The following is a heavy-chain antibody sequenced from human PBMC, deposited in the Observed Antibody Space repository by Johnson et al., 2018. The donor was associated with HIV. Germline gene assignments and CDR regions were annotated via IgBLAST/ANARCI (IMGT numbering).Heavy chain of an antibody. J-gene: IGHJ3*02. CDR2: ISYDGSNK. V-gene: IGHV3-30*03. CDR3: AGGGYSNSWTRGACDS. D-gene: IGHD6-13*01. CDR1: GFTFSSYW. Sequence: QVQLVESGGGLVQPGGSLRLSCAASGFTFSSYWMSWVRQAPGKGLEWVAFISYDGSNKYYADSVKGRFTISRDNSKNTLYLQMNSLRAEDTAVYHCAGGGYSNSWTRGACDSWGQGTMVTVSS.